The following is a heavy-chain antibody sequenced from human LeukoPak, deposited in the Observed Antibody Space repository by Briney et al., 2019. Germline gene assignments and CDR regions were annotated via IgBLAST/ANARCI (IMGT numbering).Heavy chain of an antibody. CDR1: GGSISSGTYY. V-gene: IGHV4-39*01. Sequence: RPSETLSLTCTVSGGSISSGTYYWGWIRQPRGKGLEWIGNIYYSGSTYYNPSLKSRVTISVDTSKNQFSLQLSSVTASDTAVYYCARTPPDQLPPYYFDYWAQGALDSVPS. D-gene: IGHD2-2*01. CDR2: IYYSGST. J-gene: IGHJ4*02. CDR3: ARTPPDQLPPYYFDY.